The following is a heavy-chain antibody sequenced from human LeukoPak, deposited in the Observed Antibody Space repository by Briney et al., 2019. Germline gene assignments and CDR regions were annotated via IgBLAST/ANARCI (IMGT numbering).Heavy chain of an antibody. CDR1: GGSISSYF. D-gene: IGHD6-19*01. J-gene: IGHJ5*02. V-gene: IGHV4-4*07. CDR3: ARGSYTSGFWFDP. Sequence: PSETLSLTCTVSGGSISSYFWSWLRQPAGKGLEWIGRISVSGSPDYNPSLKSRVTVSLDTSKNQFSLTLTSVTAADTAVYYCARGSYTSGFWFDPWGQGTLVTVSS. CDR2: ISVSGSP.